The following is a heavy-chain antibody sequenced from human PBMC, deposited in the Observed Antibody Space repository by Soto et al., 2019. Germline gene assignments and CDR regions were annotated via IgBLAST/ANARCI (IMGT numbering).Heavy chain of an antibody. J-gene: IGHJ4*02. CDR2: ITSGGGST. CDR3: ARVFYYSSGYYYDY. D-gene: IGHD3-22*01. V-gene: IGHV3-64*02. CDR1: GFTFSSYA. Sequence: PGVSLRLSCAASGFTFSSYAMHWVRQAPGKGLEYVSAITSGGGSTFYADSVKGRFTISRDNSKSTLYLQMGSLRAEDMAVYYCARVFYYSSGYYYDYWGQGTLVTVSS.